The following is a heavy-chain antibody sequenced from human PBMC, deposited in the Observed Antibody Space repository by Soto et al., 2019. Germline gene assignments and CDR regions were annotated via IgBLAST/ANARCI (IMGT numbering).Heavy chain of an antibody. J-gene: IGHJ4*02. CDR1: GGSVSSGDYY. V-gene: IGHV4-30-4*01. CDR2: IHYSENT. D-gene: IGHD3-16*02. CDR3: ARASSLQVLGY. Sequence: QVQLQESGPGLVKPSQTLSLTCTVSGGSVSSGDYYWSWIRQPPGKGLEWIGHIHYSENTYYTPSCRSRVTISTYTSNIPFTLTLSSVTAADTAVYYCARASSLQVLGYWGQGTEVTVSS.